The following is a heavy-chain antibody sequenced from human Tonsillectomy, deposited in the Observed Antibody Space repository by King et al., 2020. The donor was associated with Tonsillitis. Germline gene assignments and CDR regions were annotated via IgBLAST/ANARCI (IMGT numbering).Heavy chain of an antibody. J-gene: IGHJ3*02. CDR1: GFTFSSYG. CDR3: AEPYIVGATTSACYI. D-gene: IGHD1-26*01. V-gene: IGHV3-30*18. CDR2: ISYDGSNK. Sequence: VQLVESGGGVVQPGRSLRLSCAASGFTFSSYGKHWVRQAPGKGLEWVAVISYDGSNKYYADSVKGRFTISRDNSKNTLYLQMNSQRAEDTAVYYCAEPYIVGATTSACYIWGQARMVTVSS.